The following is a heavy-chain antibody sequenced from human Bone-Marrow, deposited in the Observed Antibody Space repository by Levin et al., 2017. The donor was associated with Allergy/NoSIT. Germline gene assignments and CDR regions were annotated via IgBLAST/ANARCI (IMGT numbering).Heavy chain of an antibody. CDR2: IRGSGIFK. J-gene: IGHJ3*01. CDR3: VRETFWAFDV. V-gene: IGHV3-21*05. Sequence: GEALKISCSASGFDFSRYSMNWVRQAPGRGLEGIAHIRGSGIFKNYADSVKGRLTISRDNAQSSLYLQMNSLRDDDTSVYYCVRETFWAFDVWRQGTVVTVSS. CDR1: GFDFSRYS.